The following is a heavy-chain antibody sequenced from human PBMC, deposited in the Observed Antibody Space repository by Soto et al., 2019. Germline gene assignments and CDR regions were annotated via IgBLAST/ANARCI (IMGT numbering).Heavy chain of an antibody. Sequence: GSLRLSCAASGFTFSSYAMHWVRQAPGKGLEWVAVISYDGSNKYYADSVKGRFTISRDNSKNTLYLQMNSLRAEDTAVYYCARRGYGYDAFDIWGQGTMVTVSS. CDR2: ISYDGSNK. CDR3: ARRGYGYDAFDI. V-gene: IGHV3-30*04. J-gene: IGHJ3*02. D-gene: IGHD5-18*01. CDR1: GFTFSSYA.